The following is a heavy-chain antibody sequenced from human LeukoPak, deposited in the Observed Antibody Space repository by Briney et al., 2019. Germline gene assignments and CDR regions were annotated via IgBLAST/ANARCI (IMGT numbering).Heavy chain of an antibody. D-gene: IGHD3-9*01. CDR3: ARGHYDVLAASYKWTPDY. J-gene: IGHJ4*02. V-gene: IGHV3-21*01. CDR2: ITSGGDYI. CDR1: GFTFNTFN. Sequence: GGSLRLSCAASGFTFNTFNMSCGRQAPGKGLGWVSSITSGGDYIYNADSVKGRFTTSRDNAKNSLSLQLNSLRVEDTAVYYCARGHYDVLAASYKWTPDYWGQGTLVTVSS.